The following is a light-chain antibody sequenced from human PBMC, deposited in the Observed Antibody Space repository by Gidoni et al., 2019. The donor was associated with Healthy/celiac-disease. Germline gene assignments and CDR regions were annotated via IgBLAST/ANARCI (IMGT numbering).Light chain of an antibody. J-gene: IGLJ2*01. CDR3: QVWDSSTYVV. V-gene: IGLV3-9*01. CDR2: RDS. Sequence: SYELTQPLSVSVALGQTARITWGGNNIGSKNVHWYQQKPGQAPVLVSYRDSNRPSGIPERFSGSNSGNTATLTISRAQAGDEADYYCQVWDSSTYVVFGGGTKLTVL. CDR1: NIGSKN.